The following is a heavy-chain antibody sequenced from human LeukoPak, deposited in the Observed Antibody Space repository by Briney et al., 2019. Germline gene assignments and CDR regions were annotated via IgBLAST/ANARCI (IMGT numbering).Heavy chain of an antibody. CDR1: GYSISSGYY. CDR3: ARSTSGWFWFDP. Sequence: SETLSLTCTVSGYSISSGYYWGWIRQPPGKGLEWIGSIYHSGSTYSSPSLKSRVTISVDTFRNQFSLKLTSVTAADTAVYYCARSTSGWFWFDPWGQGTLVTVSS. D-gene: IGHD6-19*01. J-gene: IGHJ5*02. V-gene: IGHV4-38-2*02. CDR2: IYHSGST.